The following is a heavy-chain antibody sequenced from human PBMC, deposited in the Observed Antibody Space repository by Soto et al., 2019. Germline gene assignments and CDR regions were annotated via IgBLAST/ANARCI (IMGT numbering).Heavy chain of an antibody. CDR2: FDPDVGEG. D-gene: IGHD3-16*02. CDR1: GSSLTELP. J-gene: IGHJ4*02. CDR3: AAVPYDYVWGSYRGTNYFVH. V-gene: IGHV1-24*01. Sequence: ASVKVSCKVSGSSLTELPIHWVRQAPGKGLEWMGGFDPDVGEGTYAHAQRFQGRVTMTEDASTDTAYMELTSLRSQDTAVYYCAAVPYDYVWGSYRGTNYFVHWGQGTQVTVSS.